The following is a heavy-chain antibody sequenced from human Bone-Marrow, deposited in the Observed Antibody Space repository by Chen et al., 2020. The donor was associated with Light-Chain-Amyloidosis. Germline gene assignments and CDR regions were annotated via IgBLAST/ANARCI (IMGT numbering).Heavy chain of an antibody. D-gene: IGHD2-15*01. Sequence: QVQLQQWGAGLLKPSETLSLTCAVYGGSFSGYYWSWVRQPPGKGLEWIGEVTHTGSTSYNPSVASRVTMSLDISKNQFSLKLTSVTAADTAVYYCARNGHYSIDSWGQGTLVTVSS. CDR1: GGSFSGYY. CDR3: ARNGHYSIDS. V-gene: IGHV4-34*01. J-gene: IGHJ4*02. CDR2: VTHTGST.